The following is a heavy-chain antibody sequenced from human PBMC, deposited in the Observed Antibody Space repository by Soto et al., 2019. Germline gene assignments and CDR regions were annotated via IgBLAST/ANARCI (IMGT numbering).Heavy chain of an antibody. Sequence: QLQLQESGPGLVKPSETLSLTCSVSGGSITTSSYNWDWIRQPPGKGLEWIGTIYYDGSTSYKPSLRSQVTISGETSKNHFALKVNSVTAAYTFVYYCARFYGNAFDVWGRGTVVPVSS. CDR3: ARFYGNAFDV. J-gene: IGHJ3*01. D-gene: IGHD3-10*01. CDR2: IYYDGST. CDR1: GGSITTSSYN. V-gene: IGHV4-39*02.